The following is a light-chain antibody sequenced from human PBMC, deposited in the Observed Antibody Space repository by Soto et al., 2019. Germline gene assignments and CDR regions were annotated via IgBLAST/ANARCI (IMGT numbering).Light chain of an antibody. V-gene: IGKV3-15*01. Sequence: EIVMTQSPATLSVSPGERATLSCRASQSVSSNLAWYQQKPGQAPRLLIYGASTRATGIPARFSGSGSGTEFPLTIRSLQTVECAVYYWQQYNNLPFPAWPVAQGTNVEIK. CDR1: QSVSSN. J-gene: IGKJ1*01. CDR3: QQYNNLPFPAWP. CDR2: GAS.